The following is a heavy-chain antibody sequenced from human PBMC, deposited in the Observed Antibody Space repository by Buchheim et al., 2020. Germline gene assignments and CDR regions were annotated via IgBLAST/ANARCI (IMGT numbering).Heavy chain of an antibody. J-gene: IGHJ5*02. Sequence: QVQLQESGPGLVKPWETLSLTCTVSGDSLGRYYWSWIRQPPGNRLEWIGYVSYSGSTSYNPSPNSRLTISLDTSKNQFPLKLASVTAADTAVYYCARHAPNWFDLWGQG. V-gene: IGHV4-59*08. CDR3: ARHAPNWFDL. CDR2: VSYSGST. CDR1: GDSLGRYY.